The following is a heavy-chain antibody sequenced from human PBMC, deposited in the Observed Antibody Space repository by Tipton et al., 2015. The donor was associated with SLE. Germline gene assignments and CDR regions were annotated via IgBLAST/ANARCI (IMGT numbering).Heavy chain of an antibody. V-gene: IGHV4-61*09. CDR3: AAEYYSSSWIHPIDF. Sequence: TLSLTCTVSGGPISSGGYYWSWIRQPAGKGLEWIWYIYTSGSTNYNPSLKSRVTISVDTSKNQFSLKLSSVTAADTAVYYCAAEYYSSSWIHPIDFWGQGMLVTVSS. D-gene: IGHD6-6*01. CDR1: GGPISSGGYY. J-gene: IGHJ4*02. CDR2: IYTSGST.